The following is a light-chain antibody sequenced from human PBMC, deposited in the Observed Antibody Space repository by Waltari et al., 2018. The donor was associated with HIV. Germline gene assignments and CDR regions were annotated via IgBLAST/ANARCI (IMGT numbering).Light chain of an antibody. CDR1: KLGDKY. CDR2: QDI. CDR3: QAWDSSTAV. J-gene: IGLJ1*01. Sequence: SYELTQPPSVSVSPGQTPTITCSGDKLGDKYVFWYQQKPGQSPVLVISQDIKRPSGIPERFSGSNSGNTATLTISGTQAMDEADYYCQAWDSSTAVFGTGTKVTVL. V-gene: IGLV3-1*01.